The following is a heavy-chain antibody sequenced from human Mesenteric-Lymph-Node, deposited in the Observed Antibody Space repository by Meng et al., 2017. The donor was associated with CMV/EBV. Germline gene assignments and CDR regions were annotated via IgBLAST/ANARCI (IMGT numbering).Heavy chain of an antibody. Sequence: ASVKVSCKTSGYTFTDYYLHWVRQAPGQGLEWMGWIIPHSGDTSYAQKFQGRVILTRDTSITTAYMELTGLTSDDTAVYYCARVDDSSGYYVGGGWGQGTLVTVSS. CDR2: IIPHSGDT. D-gene: IGHD3-22*01. V-gene: IGHV1-2*02. CDR1: GYTFTDYY. J-gene: IGHJ4*02. CDR3: ARVDDSSGYYVGGG.